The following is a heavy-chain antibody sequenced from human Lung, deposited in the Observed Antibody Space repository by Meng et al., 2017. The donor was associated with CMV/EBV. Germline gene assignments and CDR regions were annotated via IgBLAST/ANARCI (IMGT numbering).Heavy chain of an antibody. J-gene: IGHJ6*02. Sequence: GGSLRPXXAASGFTFSFYGLHWVRQAPGKGLEWVAFIRYDGNNKFYADSVKGRFTISRDRSKNTLYLQMNSLRADDTAVYYCAKDLRSLRRFYYYGMDVWGQGXTVTVSS. D-gene: IGHD3-3*01. CDR1: GFTFSFYG. V-gene: IGHV3-30*02. CDR3: AKDLRSLRRFYYYGMDV. CDR2: IRYDGNNK.